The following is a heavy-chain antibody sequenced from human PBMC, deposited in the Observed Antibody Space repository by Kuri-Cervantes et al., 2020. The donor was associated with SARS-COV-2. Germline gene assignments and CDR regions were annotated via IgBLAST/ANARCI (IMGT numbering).Heavy chain of an antibody. Sequence: GESLKISCAASGFTFSNYWMSWVRQAPGKGLEWVANIKQDGSGKYYVDSVKGRFTISRDNAKNSLFLQMNSLRADDTAVYHCARGLHPGGELGFDFDYWGQGTLVTVSA. CDR3: ARGLHPGGELGFDFDY. CDR2: IKQDGSGK. V-gene: IGHV3-7*01. J-gene: IGHJ4*02. CDR1: GFTFSNYW. D-gene: IGHD2-21*01.